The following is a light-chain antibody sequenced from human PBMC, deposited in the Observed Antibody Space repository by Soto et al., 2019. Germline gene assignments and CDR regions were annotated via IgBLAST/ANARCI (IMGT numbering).Light chain of an antibody. CDR1: RSVYAN. J-gene: IGKJ3*01. Sequence: EIVMTQSPATLSLSPGESATLSCRASRSVYANLAWYQQRPGQAPRLLIYGAFTRATDIPARFRGSGSGTEFSLTISSVQSEDFAFYYCQQYDVWPITFGPGTKVDIK. CDR2: GAF. V-gene: IGKV3-15*01. CDR3: QQYDVWPIT.